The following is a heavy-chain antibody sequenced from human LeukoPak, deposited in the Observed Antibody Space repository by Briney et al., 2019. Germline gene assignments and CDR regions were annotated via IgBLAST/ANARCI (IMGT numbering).Heavy chain of an antibody. Sequence: SETLSLTCTVPGGSISSSSYYWGWIRQPPGKGLEWIGSIYYSGSTYYNPSLKSRVTISVDTSKNQFSLKLSSVTAADTAVYYCASATVRYYDFWSGPSRDAFDIWGQGTMVTVSS. CDR2: IYYSGST. J-gene: IGHJ3*02. CDR3: ASATVRYYDFWSGPSRDAFDI. CDR1: GGSISSSSYY. D-gene: IGHD3-3*01. V-gene: IGHV4-39*01.